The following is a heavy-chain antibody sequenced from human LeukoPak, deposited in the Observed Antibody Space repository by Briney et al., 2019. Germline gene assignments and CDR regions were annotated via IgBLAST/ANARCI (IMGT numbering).Heavy chain of an antibody. CDR3: ARTGYSYGGGGGDY. D-gene: IGHD5-18*01. J-gene: IGHJ4*02. CDR2: IYSGGST. Sequence: PGGSLRLSCAASGFTFSSYAMHWVRQAPGKGLEWVSVIYSGGSTYYADSVKGRFTISRDNSKNTLYLQMNSLRAEDTAVYYCARTGYSYGGGGGDYWGQGTLVTVSS. V-gene: IGHV3-66*01. CDR1: GFTFSSYA.